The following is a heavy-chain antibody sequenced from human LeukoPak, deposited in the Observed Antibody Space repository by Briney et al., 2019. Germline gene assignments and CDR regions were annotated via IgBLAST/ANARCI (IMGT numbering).Heavy chain of an antibody. J-gene: IGHJ4*02. CDR3: ARDFSCSGGSCYTRRLDY. D-gene: IGHD2-15*01. CDR1: GGTFSSYA. V-gene: IGHV1-69*04. Sequence: SVKVSCKASGGTFSSYAISWVRQAPGQGLEWMGRIIPILGIANYAQKFQGRVTITADKSTSTAYMELSSLRSEDTAVYYCARDFSCSGGSCYTRRLDYWGQGTLVTVSS. CDR2: IIPILGIA.